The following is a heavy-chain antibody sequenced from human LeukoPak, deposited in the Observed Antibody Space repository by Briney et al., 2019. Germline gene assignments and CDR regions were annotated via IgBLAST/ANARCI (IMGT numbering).Heavy chain of an antibody. D-gene: IGHD5-12*01. CDR1: GFTFSRYW. V-gene: IGHV3-74*01. CDR3: AKTSRANSGYDSPFDY. J-gene: IGHJ4*02. Sequence: GGSLRLSCAASGFTFSRYWMYWVRQAPGKGLVWVSRINSDGITTNYADSVKGRFTISRDNAKNTLYLQMNSLRAEDTAVYYCAKTSRANSGYDSPFDYWGQGTLVTVSS. CDR2: INSDGITT.